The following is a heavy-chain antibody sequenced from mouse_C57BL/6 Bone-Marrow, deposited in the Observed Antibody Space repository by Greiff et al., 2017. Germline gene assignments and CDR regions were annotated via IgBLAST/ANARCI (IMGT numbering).Heavy chain of an antibody. CDR1: GYTFTNYW. D-gene: IGHD5-2*01. CDR3: GRFQNTTDC. V-gene: IGHV1-72*01. Sequence: VQLQQPGAELVKPGASVKLSCKASGYTFTNYWMHWVKQRPGRGLEWIGRIDPYSGGTKYNEKFKSKATLTVDKPSSTAYMQLSSLTAEDSAVYYCGRFQNTTDCWGQGTSVTVSS. J-gene: IGHJ4*01. CDR2: IDPYSGGT.